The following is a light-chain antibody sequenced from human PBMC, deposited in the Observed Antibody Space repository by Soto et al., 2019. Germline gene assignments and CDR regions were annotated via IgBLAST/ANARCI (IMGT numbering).Light chain of an antibody. CDR2: EVT. CDR1: SGDIGSYNR. V-gene: IGLV2-14*01. Sequence: PAWGSGYPEQTNTISCTGTSGDIGSYNRVSWYQQHPGKAPKLIIYEVTDRPSGVSNRFSGSKSGNTASLTISGLQAADEADYYYSLYTSENTYVFGTGTKVTVL. CDR3: SLYTSENTYV. J-gene: IGLJ1*01.